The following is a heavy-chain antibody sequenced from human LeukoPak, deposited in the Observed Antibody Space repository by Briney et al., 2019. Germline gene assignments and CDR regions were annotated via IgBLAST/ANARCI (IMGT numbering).Heavy chain of an antibody. CDR1: GGSISSSNYY. CDR2: IYYSGNT. CDR3: AHFKGGSFDF. Sequence: SETLSLTCTVSGGSISSSNYYWGWIRQPPGKGLEWIGSIYYSGNTYYNPSLKSRVTISVDTSKNQSSLKLTSVTAADTAVYYCAHFKGGSFDFWGQGTMVTVSS. D-gene: IGHD1-26*01. V-gene: IGHV4-39*01. J-gene: IGHJ3*01.